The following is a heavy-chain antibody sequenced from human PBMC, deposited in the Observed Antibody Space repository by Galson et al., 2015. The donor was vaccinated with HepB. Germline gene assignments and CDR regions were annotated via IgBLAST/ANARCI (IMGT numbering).Heavy chain of an antibody. V-gene: IGHV3-21*01. D-gene: IGHD2-2*01. CDR3: ARIQLSYQYAMDV. CDR2: ISSSSNYI. Sequence: SLRLSCAASGTTFNTYTVTWVRQAPGKGLEWVSSISSSSNYIYYADSVKGRFTISRDNAKNSLYLQMGSLRAEDTAVYYCARIQLSYQYAMDVWGQGTTVTVSS. CDR1: GTTFNTYT. J-gene: IGHJ6*02.